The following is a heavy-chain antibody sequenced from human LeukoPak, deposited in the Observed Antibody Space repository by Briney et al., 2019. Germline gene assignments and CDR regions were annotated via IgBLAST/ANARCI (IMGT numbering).Heavy chain of an antibody. CDR1: GFTFSSYG. J-gene: IGHJ4*02. V-gene: IGHV3-33*01. Sequence: PGGSLRLSCAASGFTFSSYGMHWVRQAPGKGLEWVAVIWYDGSNKYYADSVKGRFTISRDNSKNTLYLQMNSLRAEDTAVYYCARDPLPYYYDSSGYHYYFDYWGQGTLVTVSS. D-gene: IGHD3-22*01. CDR3: ARDPLPYYYDSSGYHYYFDY. CDR2: IWYDGSNK.